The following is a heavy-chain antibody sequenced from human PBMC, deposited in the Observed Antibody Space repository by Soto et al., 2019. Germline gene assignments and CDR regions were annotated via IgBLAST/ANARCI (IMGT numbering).Heavy chain of an antibody. V-gene: IGHV3-15*01. D-gene: IGHD2-2*01. CDR2: IKSQGDGGTR. Sequence: PGGSLRLSCAASGFSFRNAWMSCVRQAPGKGLEWVGHIKSQGDGGTRDYAAPVKGRFTISRDDSKNTLFLQMNSLKNEDTAVYFCTTDLQAYCDGTTCYAGNYYYDDMDVWGQGTTVTVSS. CDR3: TTDLQAYCDGTTCYAGNYYYDDMDV. CDR1: GFSFRNAW. J-gene: IGHJ6*02.